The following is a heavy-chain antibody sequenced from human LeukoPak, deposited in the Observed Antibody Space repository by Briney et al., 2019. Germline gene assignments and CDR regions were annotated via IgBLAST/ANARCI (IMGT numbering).Heavy chain of an antibody. V-gene: IGHV4-59*01. Sequence: SETLSLTCTVSGGSISSYYWGWIRQPPGKGPEWIGYIYYSGSTSNYNPSLKSRVTISVDTSKSEFSLKLSSVTAADTAVYYCARLVRNYYYYMDVWGKGTTVTVSS. CDR3: ARLVRNYYYYMDV. J-gene: IGHJ6*03. D-gene: IGHD1-14*01. CDR1: GGSISSYY. CDR2: IYYSGSTS.